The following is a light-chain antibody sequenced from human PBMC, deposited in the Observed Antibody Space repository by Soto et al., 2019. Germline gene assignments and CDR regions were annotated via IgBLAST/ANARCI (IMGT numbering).Light chain of an antibody. J-gene: IGLJ1*01. Sequence: QSALTQPASVSGSPGQSITISCTGTSSDVGSYNLVSWYQQHPGKAPKPMIYEGSKLPSGVSNRCSGSKSCHTASLTISGVKAEDEADYYCCSYAGSSTYVFGTGTKLTVL. CDR1: SSDVGSYNL. CDR3: CSYAGSSTYV. V-gene: IGLV2-23*01. CDR2: EGS.